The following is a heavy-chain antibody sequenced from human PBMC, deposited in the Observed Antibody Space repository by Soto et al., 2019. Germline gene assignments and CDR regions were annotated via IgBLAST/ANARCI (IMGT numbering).Heavy chain of an antibody. Sequence: ASVKVSCKASGYTLTSYYMHWVRQAPGQGLEWMGIINPSGGSTSYAQKFQGRVTMTRDTSTSTVYMELSSLRSEDTAVYYCAREGYDFWSGYYNPYYYYYGMDVWGQGTTVTVSS. J-gene: IGHJ6*02. CDR1: GYTLTSYY. CDR3: AREGYDFWSGYYNPYYYYYGMDV. D-gene: IGHD3-3*01. V-gene: IGHV1-46*01. CDR2: INPSGGST.